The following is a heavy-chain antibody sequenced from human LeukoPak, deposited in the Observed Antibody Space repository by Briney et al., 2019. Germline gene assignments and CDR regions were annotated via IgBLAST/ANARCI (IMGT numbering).Heavy chain of an antibody. V-gene: IGHV3-9*01. CDR1: RFTFDDYA. J-gene: IGHJ4*02. D-gene: IGHD3-10*01. Sequence: GRSLRLSCAASRFTFDDYAMHWVRQAPGKGLEWVSGITWNSGRIDHADSVKGRFTISRDNAKNSLYLQMNSLRAEDTALYYCARGRPITPYYFDYWGQGTLVTVSS. CDR2: ITWNSGRI. CDR3: ARGRPITPYYFDY.